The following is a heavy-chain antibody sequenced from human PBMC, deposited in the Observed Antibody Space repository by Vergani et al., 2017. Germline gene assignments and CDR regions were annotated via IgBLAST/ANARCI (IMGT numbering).Heavy chain of an antibody. D-gene: IGHD3-3*01. J-gene: IGHJ3*02. CDR1: GGSFSGYY. CDR2: INHSGST. V-gene: IGHV4-34*01. Sequence: QVQLQQWGAGLLKPSETLSLTCAVYGGSFSGYYWSWIRQPPGKGLEWIGEINHSGSTNYNPSLKSRVTISVDTSKNQFSLKLSSVTAADTAVYYCARGFWSGYYLPDAFDIWGQGTMVTVSS. CDR3: ARGFWSGYYLPDAFDI.